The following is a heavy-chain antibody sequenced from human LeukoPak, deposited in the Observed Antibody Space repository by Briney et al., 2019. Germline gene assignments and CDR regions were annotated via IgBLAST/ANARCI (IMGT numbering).Heavy chain of an antibody. V-gene: IGHV4-34*01. J-gene: IGHJ4*02. D-gene: IGHD3-22*01. Sequence: SETLSLTCAVYGGSFSGYYWSWIRQPPGKGLEWIGEINHSGSTNYNPSLKSRVTMSVDTSKDQFSLKLSSVTALDTAVYYCARATVDSSGYYYVFHFDYWGQGTLVTVSS. CDR2: INHSGST. CDR1: GGSFSGYY. CDR3: ARATVDSSGYYYVFHFDY.